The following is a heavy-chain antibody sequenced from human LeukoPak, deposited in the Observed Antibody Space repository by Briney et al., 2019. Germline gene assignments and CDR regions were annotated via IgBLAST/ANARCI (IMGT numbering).Heavy chain of an antibody. V-gene: IGHV3-48*02. CDR2: ISSGGSTI. Sequence: GGSLRLSCAASGFIFSDYNMNWVRQAPGKGLEWVSYISSGGSTIYYGDSVKGRFTISRDNVKNSVYLQMNGLTDEDTAVYYCAREPPGNYDSSGDYYAYFDWWGQGTLVTVST. CDR3: AREPPGNYDSSGDYYAYFDW. CDR1: GFIFSDYN. D-gene: IGHD3-22*01. J-gene: IGHJ4*02.